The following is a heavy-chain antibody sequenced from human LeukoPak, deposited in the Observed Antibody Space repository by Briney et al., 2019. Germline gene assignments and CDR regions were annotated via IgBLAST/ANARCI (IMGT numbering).Heavy chain of an antibody. Sequence: ASVKVSCKASGYTFTGYYMHWVRQAPGQGLEWMGWINPKRGGTNYAQKFQGRVALTTDTSITTAYMELSGLTSDDTAMYYCARDWPGYSSYGDLWGQGALVTVSS. CDR1: GYTFTGYY. D-gene: IGHD6-13*01. V-gene: IGHV1-2*02. J-gene: IGHJ4*02. CDR3: ARDWPGYSSYGDL. CDR2: INPKRGGT.